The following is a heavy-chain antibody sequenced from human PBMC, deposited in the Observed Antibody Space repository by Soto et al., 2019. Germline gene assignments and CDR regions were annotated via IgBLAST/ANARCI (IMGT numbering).Heavy chain of an antibody. Sequence: SLKVSCNASGGTFSSYSISWVLQAPGQGLEWMGGIIPIFGTANYAQKFQGRVTITADESTSTAYMELSSLRSEDTAVYYCARNAGGGYDVLYGMDVWGQGTTVTVSS. CDR1: GGTFSSYS. CDR2: IIPIFGTA. V-gene: IGHV1-69*13. CDR3: ARNAGGGYDVLYGMDV. D-gene: IGHD5-12*01. J-gene: IGHJ6*02.